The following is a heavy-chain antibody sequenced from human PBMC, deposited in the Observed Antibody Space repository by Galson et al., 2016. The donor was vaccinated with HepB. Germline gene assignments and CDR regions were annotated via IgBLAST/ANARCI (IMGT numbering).Heavy chain of an antibody. D-gene: IGHD3-10*01. Sequence: SLRLSCAVSGFTVSANYMSWVRQGPGKGLEWVSGIYKGGSTYYAVSVKGRFTISRGTSENTLQLHMNSLTVDDTAVYYCTLGSDASYWGQGTLVIVSS. V-gene: IGHV3-53*01. J-gene: IGHJ4*02. CDR3: TLGSDASY. CDR1: GFTVSANY. CDR2: IYKGGST.